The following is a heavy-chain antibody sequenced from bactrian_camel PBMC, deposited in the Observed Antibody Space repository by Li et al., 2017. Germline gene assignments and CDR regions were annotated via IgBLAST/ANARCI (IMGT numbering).Heavy chain of an antibody. Sequence: HVQLVESGGGLVQPGGSLRLSCACSGFTTSNVYINWVRQAPGKGLEWVSSIYTGSSPHYTGGETTFASDSVKGRFAISSDNAKNTLYLQMDSLEPEDTATYYCAASHEAGGTWPFVYWGQGTQVTVS. CDR2: IYTGSSPHYTGGETT. D-gene: IGHD7*01. J-gene: IGHJ6*01. CDR3: AASHEAGGTWPFVY. V-gene: IGHV3-2*01. CDR1: GFTTSNVY.